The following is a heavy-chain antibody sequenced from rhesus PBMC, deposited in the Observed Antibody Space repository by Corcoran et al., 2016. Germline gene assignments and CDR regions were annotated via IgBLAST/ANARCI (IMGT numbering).Heavy chain of an antibody. CDR2: ISGSSGST. CDR3: ARDSPNTNGLDS. CDR1: GGSFSGYY. V-gene: IGHV4-165*01. Sequence: QVQLQESGPGLVKPSETLSLTCAVSGGSFSGYYWGWIRQPPRKGLEWIGYISGSSGSTDYNPSLKSRVTISTDTSKNQFSLKLSSVTAADTAVYYCARDSPNTNGLDSWGQGVVVTVSS. D-gene: IGHD2-21*01. J-gene: IGHJ6*01.